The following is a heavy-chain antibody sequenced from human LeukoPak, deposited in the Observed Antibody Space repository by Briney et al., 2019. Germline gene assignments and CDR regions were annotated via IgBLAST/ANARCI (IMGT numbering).Heavy chain of an antibody. V-gene: IGHV3-21*01. D-gene: IGHD2-2*01. CDR1: GFTFSSYS. J-gene: IGHJ4*02. Sequence: GGSLRLSCAASGFTFSSYSMNWVRQAPGKGLEWVSSISSSSSYIYYADSVKGRFTISRDNSKNTLYLQMNSLRAEDTAVYYCARDDGYCSSTSCANEPPFDYWGQGTLVTVSS. CDR2: ISSSSSYI. CDR3: ARDDGYCSSTSCANEPPFDY.